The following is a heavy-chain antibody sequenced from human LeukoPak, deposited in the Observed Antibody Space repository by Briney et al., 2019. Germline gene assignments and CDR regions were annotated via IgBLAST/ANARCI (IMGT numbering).Heavy chain of an antibody. D-gene: IGHD6-6*01. V-gene: IGHV1-46*01. CDR3: ARDGLGSSSHYYYYYMDV. CDR1: GYTFTSYY. CDR2: INPSGGST. Sequence: GASVKVSCKASGYTFTSYYMHWLRQAPGQGLEWMGIINPSGGSTSYAQKFQGRVTMTRDMSTSTVYMELSSLRSEDTAVYYCARDGLGSSSHYYYYYMDVWGKGTTVTVSS. J-gene: IGHJ6*03.